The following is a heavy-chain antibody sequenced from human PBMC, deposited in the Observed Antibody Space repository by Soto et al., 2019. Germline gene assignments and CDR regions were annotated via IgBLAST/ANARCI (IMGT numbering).Heavy chain of an antibody. V-gene: IGHV4-4*02. CDR1: GGSLSSTHW. CDR2: IYHTGST. J-gene: IGHJ5*02. Sequence: QVQLQESGPGLVKPSGTLSLTCAVSGGSLSSTHWWSWVRQPPRKGLEWIGDIYHTGSTNYNPSLKSRVTIYVDKSNNQFSLNLSSVTAADTAVYYCARDPYYYGSGDKGGFDPWGQGTLVIVSS. D-gene: IGHD3-10*01. CDR3: ARDPYYYGSGDKGGFDP.